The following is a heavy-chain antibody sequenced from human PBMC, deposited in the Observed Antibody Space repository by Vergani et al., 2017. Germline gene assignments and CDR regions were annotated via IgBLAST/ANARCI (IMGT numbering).Heavy chain of an antibody. V-gene: IGHV3-21*01. D-gene: IGHD3-10*01. CDR3: ARDWGRYYGSGSYFSSDAFDI. Sequence: EVQLVESGGGLVKPGGSLRLSCAASGFTFSSYSMNWVRQAPGRGLEWVSSISSSMSYIYYADSVKGRFTISRDNAKNSLYLQMNSLRAEDTAVYYXARDWGRYYGSGSYFSSDAFDIWGQGTMVTVSS. CDR2: ISSSMSYI. CDR1: GFTFSSYS. J-gene: IGHJ3*02.